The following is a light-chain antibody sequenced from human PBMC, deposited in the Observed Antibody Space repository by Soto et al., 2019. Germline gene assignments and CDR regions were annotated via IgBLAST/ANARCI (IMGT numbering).Light chain of an antibody. CDR2: DVS. V-gene: IGLV2-14*01. Sequence: QSALTQPASVSGSPGQSITISCTGTSSDVGGYNYVSWYQQYPGKAPKLMIYDVSNRPSGVSNRSSGSKSGNTASLTISGLQAEDAADYYCSSYTSSSTLVFGTGTKLTVL. CDR3: SSYTSSSTLV. J-gene: IGLJ1*01. CDR1: SSDVGGYNY.